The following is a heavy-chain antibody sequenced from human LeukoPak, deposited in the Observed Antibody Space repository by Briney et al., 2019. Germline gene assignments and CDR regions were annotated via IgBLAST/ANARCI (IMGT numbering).Heavy chain of an antibody. D-gene: IGHD7-27*01. CDR2: ISSSSSYI. J-gene: IGHJ3*02. V-gene: IGHV3-21*01. CDR3: ARGINWGSGAFDI. Sequence: GGSLRLSCAASGYTFSSYAMSWVRQAPGKGLEWVSSISSSSSYIYYADSVKGRFTISRVNAKNSLYLQMNSLRAEDTAVYYCARGINWGSGAFDIWGQGTMVTVSS. CDR1: GYTFSSYA.